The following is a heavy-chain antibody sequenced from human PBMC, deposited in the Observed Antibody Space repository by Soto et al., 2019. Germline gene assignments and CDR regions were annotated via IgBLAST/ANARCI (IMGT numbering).Heavy chain of an antibody. D-gene: IGHD6-6*01. V-gene: IGHV2-5*01. CDR3: ARGLATLPVFAFDV. CDR1: GISLSTSGAG. Sequence: QITVKGSGPTLVKPTQTLTLTCSLSGISLSTSGAGFGWIRQTPGKALEWLALIYWNDDKHYTPSLNSRLTIPKHTSNHQADLTMTNMDPVDTATYYCARGLATLPVFAFDVWGQGTVVTVSS. CDR2: IYWNDDK. J-gene: IGHJ3*01.